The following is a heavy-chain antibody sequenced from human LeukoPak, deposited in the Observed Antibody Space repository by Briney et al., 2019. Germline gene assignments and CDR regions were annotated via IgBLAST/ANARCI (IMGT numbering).Heavy chain of an antibody. D-gene: IGHD5-18*01. Sequence: GGSLRLSCAASGFTFSSYAMSWVRQAPGKGLEWVSAISGSGGSTYYADSVKGRFTISRDNSKSTLYLQMNSLRAEDTAVYYCAKVRSGGYTYGYDYWGQGTLVTVSS. J-gene: IGHJ4*02. CDR2: ISGSGGST. CDR1: GFTFSSYA. CDR3: AKVRSGGYTYGYDY. V-gene: IGHV3-23*01.